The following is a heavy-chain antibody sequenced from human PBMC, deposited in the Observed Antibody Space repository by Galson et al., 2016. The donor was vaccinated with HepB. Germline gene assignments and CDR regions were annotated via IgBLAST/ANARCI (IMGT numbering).Heavy chain of an antibody. V-gene: IGHV5-51*01. CDR2: IYPEDSET. D-gene: IGHD6-13*01. J-gene: IGHJ1*01. CDR3: ARSRTSSWGAEFFQH. CDR1: GYRFTSYW. Sequence: QSGAEVKKPGESLKISCKGSGYRFTSYWIGWVRQMPGKGLEWMGIIYPEDSETRYSPSFQGQVTISADKSISTAYLQWSSLKASDTAIYYCARSRTSSWGAEFFQHWGQGTLVTVSS.